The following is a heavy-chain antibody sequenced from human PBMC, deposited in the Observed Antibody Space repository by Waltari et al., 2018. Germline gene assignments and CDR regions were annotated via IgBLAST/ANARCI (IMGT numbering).Heavy chain of an antibody. V-gene: IGHV3-33*01. CDR2: IWFDGTTT. CDR1: GFDLDNYG. D-gene: IGHD6-6*01. Sequence: QVQLVESGGGVVQPGRSLRLSCAAYGFDLDNYGMHWVRQAPGKGLDGVAIIWFDGTTTYYADSVKGRFTISRDSSRNTVYLQMKSLRAEDTAVYYCARDDRSIAALQYWGQGTLVTVSS. CDR3: ARDDRSIAALQY. J-gene: IGHJ4*02.